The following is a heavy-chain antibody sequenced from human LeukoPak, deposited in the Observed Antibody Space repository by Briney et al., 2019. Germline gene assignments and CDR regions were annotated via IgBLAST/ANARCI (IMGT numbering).Heavy chain of an antibody. Sequence: ASVKVSCKASGTDFAYTSIAWVRQAPGQGLEWMGGIMPVFGTTNFAQRFQGRVTFTRDESTSTAYMELSRLKLEDTAVYYCARDLNTASLYYWGQGTLVTVSS. CDR2: IMPVFGTT. V-gene: IGHV1-69*05. D-gene: IGHD5-18*01. CDR1: GTDFAYTS. J-gene: IGHJ4*02. CDR3: ARDLNTASLYY.